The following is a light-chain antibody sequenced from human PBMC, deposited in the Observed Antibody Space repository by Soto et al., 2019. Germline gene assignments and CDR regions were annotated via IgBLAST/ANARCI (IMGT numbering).Light chain of an antibody. CDR1: STDVGGYNY. V-gene: IGLV2-14*01. CDR3: GSYTSTDTPFV. CDR2: EVN. J-gene: IGLJ1*01. Sequence: QSVLAQPSSVSGSPGQSITISCTGTSTDVGGYNYVSWYQHHPGKGPKLIIYEVNNRPSEVSDRFSGSKSGNKASLTISNLEAEDESDYYCGSYTSTDTPFVFGAGTKVTVL.